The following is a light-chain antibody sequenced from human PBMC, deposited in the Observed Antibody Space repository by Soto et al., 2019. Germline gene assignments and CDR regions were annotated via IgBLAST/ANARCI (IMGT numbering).Light chain of an antibody. CDR3: QHYYNWPRT. V-gene: IGKV3-15*01. CDR1: QSVSSN. Sequence: EIVMTQSPATLSVSPGERATLSCRASQSVSSNSAWYQQKPGQAPRLLVYGASTRATGIPARFSGSGSGTEFTLTISSLQSEDFAVYYCQHYYNWPRTFGQGTKVDIK. J-gene: IGKJ1*01. CDR2: GAS.